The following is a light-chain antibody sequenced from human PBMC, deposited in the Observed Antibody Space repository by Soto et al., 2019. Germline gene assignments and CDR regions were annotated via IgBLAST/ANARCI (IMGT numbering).Light chain of an antibody. V-gene: IGLV1-47*01. J-gene: IGLJ2*01. Sequence: QSVLTQPPSASGTPGQRVTISCSGSSSNIGGHFVYWYHQLPGTAPQLLIYRNDQRPSGVPDRFSAAKSGTSASLAISWLRSEDEADDYCASWDASLNGPVFGGGTKVIVL. CDR3: ASWDASLNGPV. CDR2: RND. CDR1: SSNIGGHF.